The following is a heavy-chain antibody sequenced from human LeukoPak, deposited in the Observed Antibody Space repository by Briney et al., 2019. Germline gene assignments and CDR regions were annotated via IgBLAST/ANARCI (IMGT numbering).Heavy chain of an antibody. D-gene: IGHD3-9*01. CDR3: EAGIRYAFDY. V-gene: IGHV3-48*02. Sequence: PGGSLRLSCSASGFTFSSYAMNWVCQAPGKGLEWISNIRTTAEGAKYAYYADSVKGRVTISRDDGKNTLYLHMNSLRDDDTAFYQAEAGIRYAFDYWGQGILVTVSS. J-gene: IGHJ4*02. CDR2: IRTTAEGAKYA. CDR1: GFTFSSYA.